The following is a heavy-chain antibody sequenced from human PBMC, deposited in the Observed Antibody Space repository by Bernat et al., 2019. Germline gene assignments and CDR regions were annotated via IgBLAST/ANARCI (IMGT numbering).Heavy chain of an antibody. Sequence: EVQLVESGGGLVQPGGSLRLSCAASGFTFSSYEMNWVRQAPGKGLEGVSYISSSGSTIYYADSVKGRFTISRDNAKNSLYLQMNSLRAEDTAVYYCARETVVAATRIQTLDYWGQGTLVTVSS. D-gene: IGHD2-15*01. CDR3: ARETVVAATRIQTLDY. J-gene: IGHJ4*02. CDR2: ISSSGSTI. CDR1: GFTFSSYE. V-gene: IGHV3-48*03.